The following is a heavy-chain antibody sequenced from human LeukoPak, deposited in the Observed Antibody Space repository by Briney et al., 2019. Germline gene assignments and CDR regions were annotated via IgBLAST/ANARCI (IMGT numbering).Heavy chain of an antibody. CDR3: ASSSGSYGSGSYGYYGMDV. D-gene: IGHD3-10*01. J-gene: IGHJ6*02. Sequence: SVKVSCKASGGTFSSYAISWVRQAPGQGLEWMGRIVPIFGIANYAQKFQGRVTITADKSTSTAYMELSSLRSEDTAVYYCASSSGSYGSGSYGYYGMDVWGRGTTVTVSS. CDR2: IVPIFGIA. V-gene: IGHV1-69*04. CDR1: GGTFSSYA.